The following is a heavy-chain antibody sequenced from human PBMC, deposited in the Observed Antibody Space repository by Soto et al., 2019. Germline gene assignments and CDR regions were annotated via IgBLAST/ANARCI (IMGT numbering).Heavy chain of an antibody. CDR2: ISTYNGDT. CDR3: ARQGSWPYYYYGLDV. J-gene: IGHJ6*02. V-gene: IGHV1-18*01. Sequence: QVQLVQSGPEVRKPGASVKVSCEASGYTFTTSGISWVRQVPGQGLEWMGWISTYNGDTNSAQNFQGRVLMTAATSTCTAYTELMSLKSDDTAVYYCARQGSWPYYYYGLDVWGQGTTVTVSS. CDR1: GYTFTTSG. D-gene: IGHD1-26*01.